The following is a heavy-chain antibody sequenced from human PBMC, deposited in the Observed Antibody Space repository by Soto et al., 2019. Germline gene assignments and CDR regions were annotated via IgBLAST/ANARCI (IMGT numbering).Heavy chain of an antibody. Sequence: QVQLQESCPGLVKPSETLSLTCTVSGGSVSSGSYYWSWIRQPPGKGLEWIGYIYYSGSTNYNPSLKSRVTISVDTSKNQFSLKLSSVTAADTAVYYCARGQRGYSYGYYFGYWGQGTLVTVSS. CDR2: IYYSGST. D-gene: IGHD5-18*01. J-gene: IGHJ4*02. V-gene: IGHV4-61*01. CDR3: ARGQRGYSYGYYFGY. CDR1: GGSVSSGSYY.